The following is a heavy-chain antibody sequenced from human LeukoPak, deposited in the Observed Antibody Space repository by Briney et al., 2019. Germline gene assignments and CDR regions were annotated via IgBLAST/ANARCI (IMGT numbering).Heavy chain of an antibody. CDR2: INPGDSDS. CDR3: ARQNGGNYRGNWFDP. J-gene: IGHJ5*02. CDR1: GYNFTTYW. V-gene: IGHV5-51*01. Sequence: GESLKISCKSSGYNFTTYWIGWVRQMPGKGLEWMGIINPGDSDSKYSPSFQGQITISADKSTSIAYLQWSSLKASETAMYYCARQNGGNYRGNWFDPWGQGTLVTVSS. D-gene: IGHD4-23*01.